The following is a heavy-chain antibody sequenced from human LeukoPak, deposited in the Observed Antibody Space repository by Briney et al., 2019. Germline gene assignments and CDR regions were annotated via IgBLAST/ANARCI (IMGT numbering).Heavy chain of an antibody. J-gene: IGHJ4*02. CDR3: ARDTAGTVAY. D-gene: IGHD2-15*01. Sequence: PGGSLRLSCAASGFTFRNYVIHWVRQAPGKGLEWVAVTSSDLNVKLYADSVKGRFTISRDNSRSTLYLQMNSLRAEDTAVYYCARDTAGTVAYWGQGTLVTVSS. CDR1: GFTFRNYV. CDR2: TSSDLNVK. V-gene: IGHV3-30-3*01.